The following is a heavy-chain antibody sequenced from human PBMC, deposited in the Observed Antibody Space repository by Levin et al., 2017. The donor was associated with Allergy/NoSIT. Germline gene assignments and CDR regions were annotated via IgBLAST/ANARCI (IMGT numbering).Heavy chain of an antibody. CDR1: GFTFSSYG. J-gene: IGHJ4*02. V-gene: IGHV3-30*18. CDR2: ISYDGSNK. D-gene: IGHD6-6*01. Sequence: PGGSLRLSCAASGFTFSSYGMHWVRQAPGKGLEWVAVISYDGSNKYYADSVKGRFTISRDNSKNTLYLQMNSLRAEDTAVYYCAKDLGSSSGWYFDYWGQGTLVTVSS. CDR3: AKDLGSSSGWYFDY.